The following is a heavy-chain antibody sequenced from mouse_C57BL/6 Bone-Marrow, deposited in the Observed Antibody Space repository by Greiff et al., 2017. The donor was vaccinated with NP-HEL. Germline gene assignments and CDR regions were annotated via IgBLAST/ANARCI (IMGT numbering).Heavy chain of an antibody. CDR2: IHPNSGST. Sequence: VKLVESGAELVKPGASVKLSCKASGYTFTSYWMHWVKQRPGQGLEWIGMIHPNSGSTNYNEKFKSKATLTVDKSSSTAYMQLSSLTSEDSAVYYCAKRGYYYGSPMDYWGQGTSVTVSS. J-gene: IGHJ4*01. CDR3: AKRGYYYGSPMDY. CDR1: GYTFTSYW. V-gene: IGHV1-64*01. D-gene: IGHD1-1*01.